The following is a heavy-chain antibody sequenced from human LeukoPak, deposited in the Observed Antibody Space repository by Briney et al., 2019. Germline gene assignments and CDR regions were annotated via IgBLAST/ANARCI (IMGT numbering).Heavy chain of an antibody. J-gene: IGHJ6*02. CDR1: GGSISSGDYY. Sequence: SETLSLTCTVCGGSISSGDYYWSWIRQPPGKGLEWIGYISYSGSTYYNPSLKSRVTISVDTSKNQFSLKLSSVTAADTAVYYCARASIPPHYDFWSGYGMDVWGLGTTVTVSS. D-gene: IGHD3-3*01. CDR2: ISYSGST. V-gene: IGHV4-30-4*01. CDR3: ARASIPPHYDFWSGYGMDV.